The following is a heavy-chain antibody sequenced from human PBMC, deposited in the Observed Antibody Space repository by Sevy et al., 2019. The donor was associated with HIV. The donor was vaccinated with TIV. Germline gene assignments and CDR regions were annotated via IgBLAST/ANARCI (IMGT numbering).Heavy chain of an antibody. CDR1: GDSISSTSYY. CDR2: FNYRGST. J-gene: IGHJ4*02. V-gene: IGHV4-39*01. CDR3: ARGGHYYGSGSYFPFDY. Sequence: SETLSLTCTVSGDSISSTSYYWGWIRQPPGKGLKWIGSFNYRGSTYYNPSLRSRVTMSVDTSKNQFSLKLNSVTPADMAVYYCARGGHYYGSGSYFPFDYWGQGTLVTVSS. D-gene: IGHD3-10*01.